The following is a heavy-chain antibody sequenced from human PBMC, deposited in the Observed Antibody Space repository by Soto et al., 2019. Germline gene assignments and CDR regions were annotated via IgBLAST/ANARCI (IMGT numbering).Heavy chain of an antibody. D-gene: IGHD3-10*01. CDR2: INHSGST. J-gene: IGHJ6*02. CDR1: GGSFSGYY. Sequence: PSETLSLSCAVYGGSFSGYYWSWIRQPPGKGLEWIGEINHSGSTNYNPSLKSRVTISVDTSKNQFSLKLSSVTAADTAVYYCASGYKLVRGVIRTNYYHYGMDVWGQGTTVTVSS. V-gene: IGHV4-34*01. CDR3: ASGYKLVRGVIRTNYYHYGMDV.